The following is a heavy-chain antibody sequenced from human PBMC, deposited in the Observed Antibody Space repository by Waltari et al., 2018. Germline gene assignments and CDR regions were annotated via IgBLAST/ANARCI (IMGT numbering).Heavy chain of an antibody. J-gene: IGHJ4*02. Sequence: QVQLVQSGAEVKKPGASVKISCKASGYTFTSYDINWVRQATGQGLEWMGWMNPNSGNTGYAQKFQGRVTITRNTSISTAYMELSSLRSEDTAVYYCARGWGDYYGSGSPIFDYWGQGTLVTVSS. V-gene: IGHV1-8*03. CDR2: MNPNSGNT. D-gene: IGHD3-10*01. CDR3: ARGWGDYYGSGSPIFDY. CDR1: GYTFTSYD.